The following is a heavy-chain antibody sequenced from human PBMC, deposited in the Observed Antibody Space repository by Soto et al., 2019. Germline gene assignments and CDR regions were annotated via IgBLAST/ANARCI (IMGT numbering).Heavy chain of an antibody. Sequence: ASVKVSCKAYDSSFTSHGISWVRQAPGQGLEWMGWISLYNGNTNYAQQFQGRVTMTTDTSTSTAYMELRSLRSDDTAMYFCAIYHLELFRFDYWGQGTLVTVSS. D-gene: IGHD2-2*01. CDR1: DSSFTSHG. CDR2: ISLYNGNT. CDR3: AIYHLELFRFDY. V-gene: IGHV1-18*04. J-gene: IGHJ4*02.